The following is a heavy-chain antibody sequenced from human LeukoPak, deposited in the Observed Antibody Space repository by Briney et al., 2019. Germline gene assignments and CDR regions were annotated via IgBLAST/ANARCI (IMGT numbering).Heavy chain of an antibody. CDR2: ISGSGGST. Sequence: PGGSLRLSCAASGFTFSGYAMSWVRQAPGKGLEWVSAISGSGGSTYYADSVKGRFTISRDNSKNTLYLQMNSLRAEDTAVYYCASSRGGFGELLSQYFDYWGQGTLVTVSS. J-gene: IGHJ4*02. V-gene: IGHV3-23*01. CDR3: ASSRGGFGELLSQYFDY. D-gene: IGHD3-10*01. CDR1: GFTFSGYA.